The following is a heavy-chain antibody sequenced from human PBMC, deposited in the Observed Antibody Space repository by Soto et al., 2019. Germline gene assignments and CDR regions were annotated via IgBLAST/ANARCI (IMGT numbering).Heavy chain of an antibody. J-gene: IGHJ6*02. D-gene: IGHD3-9*01. CDR1: GYTFTGYY. CDR2: INPNSGGT. Sequence: GSVQVSCKASGYTFTGYYMHWVRQAPGQGLEWMGWINPNSGGTNYAQKFQGWVTMTRDTSISTAYMELSRLRSDDTAVYYCARDLVGYYAIVTGYWYYYYYGVEVWGQGNTVTV. V-gene: IGHV1-2*04. CDR3: ARDLVGYYAIVTGYWYYYYYGVEV.